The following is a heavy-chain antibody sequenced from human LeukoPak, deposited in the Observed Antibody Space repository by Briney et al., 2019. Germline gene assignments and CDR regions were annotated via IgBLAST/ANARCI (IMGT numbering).Heavy chain of an antibody. D-gene: IGHD5-12*01. J-gene: IGHJ4*02. V-gene: IGHV3-23*03. Sequence: GGSLRLSCAASGFTFSTYSMSWVRQAPRKGLEWVSVIFGGGTTTYYADSVKGRFTISRDNSKTTLYLQMHGLRVEDTAVYYCAKGQRPDSGYDIDYWGQGTLVTVSS. CDR2: IFGGGTTT. CDR1: GFTFSTYS. CDR3: AKGQRPDSGYDIDY.